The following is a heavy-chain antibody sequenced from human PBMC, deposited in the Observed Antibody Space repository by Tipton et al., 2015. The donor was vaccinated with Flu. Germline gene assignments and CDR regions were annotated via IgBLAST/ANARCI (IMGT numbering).Heavy chain of an antibody. CDR1: GGSISSYY. CDR3: AREGSGWYRNWFDP. D-gene: IGHD6-19*01. V-gene: IGHV4-59*01. Sequence: TLSLTRTVSGGSISSYYWSWIRQPPGKGLEWIGYIYYSGSTNYNPSLKSRVTISVDTSKNQFSLKLSSVTAADTAVYYCAREGSGWYRNWFDPWGQGTLVTVSS. CDR2: IYYSGST. J-gene: IGHJ5*02.